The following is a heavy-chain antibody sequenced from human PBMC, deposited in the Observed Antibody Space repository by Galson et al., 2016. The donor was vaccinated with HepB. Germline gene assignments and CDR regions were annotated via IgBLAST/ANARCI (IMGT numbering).Heavy chain of an antibody. D-gene: IGHD6-13*01. CDR1: GYTFTTSG. CDR2: ISTHSGNT. CDR3: ARDRDAALDY. V-gene: IGHV1-18*01. Sequence: SVKVSCKASGYTFTTSGISWVRQAPGQGLEWMGWISTHSGNTKYAQKFQGGLTLTTDSSTTTAYMELRSLRFDDTALYYCARDRDAALDYWGQGALVTVSS. J-gene: IGHJ4*02.